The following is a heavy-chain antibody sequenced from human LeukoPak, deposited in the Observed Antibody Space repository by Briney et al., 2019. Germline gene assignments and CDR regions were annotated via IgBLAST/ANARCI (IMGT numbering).Heavy chain of an antibody. J-gene: IGHJ4*02. V-gene: IGHV3-48*01. CDR2: ISSTTDTI. Sequence: GGSLRLSCATSGFNFNSYSMNWVRQAPGKGLEWVAYISSTTDTIYYADSVKGRFTISRDNSKNTLYLQMNSLRAEDTAVYYCARDRYRGIVATIPLVPFDYWGQGTLVTVSS. CDR3: ARDRYRGIVATIPLVPFDY. D-gene: IGHD5-12*01. CDR1: GFNFNSYS.